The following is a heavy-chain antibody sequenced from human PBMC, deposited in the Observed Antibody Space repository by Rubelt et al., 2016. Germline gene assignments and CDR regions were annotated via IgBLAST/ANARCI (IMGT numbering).Heavy chain of an antibody. V-gene: IGHV4-59*08. CDR1: GGSISSSY. CDR3: ARWLTGRFDP. CDR2: IYYSGTT. D-gene: IGHD1-14*01. J-gene: IGHJ5*02. Sequence: QVQLQESGPGLVKPSETLSLICTVSGGSISSSYWSWIRQPPGKGLEWIGYIYYSGTTNYNPSFRSRVTISVDTSKNQFSRKLSSVTAADTAVYYCARWLTGRFDPWGQGTLVTVSS.